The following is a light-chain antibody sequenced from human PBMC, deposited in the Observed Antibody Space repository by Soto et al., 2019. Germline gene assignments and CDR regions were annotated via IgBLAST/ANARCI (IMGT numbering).Light chain of an antibody. CDR2: GAS. J-gene: IGKJ1*01. CDR3: QQYGSSPKWT. Sequence: EIVMTQSPATLSVSPGERATLSCRASQSVSSNLAWYQQKPGQAPRLLIYGASTRATGIPARFSGSGSGTEFTLTISRLEPEDFAVYYCQQYGSSPKWTFGQGGNVAIK. CDR1: QSVSSN. V-gene: IGKV3-15*01.